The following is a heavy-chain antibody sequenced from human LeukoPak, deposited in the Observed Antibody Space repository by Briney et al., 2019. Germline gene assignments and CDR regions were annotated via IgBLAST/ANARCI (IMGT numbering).Heavy chain of an antibody. Sequence: GGSLRLSCAASGFSFSGYWMTWVRQAPGKGLEWVANIKQDGSETSYVTSVRDRFTISRDNAKNSLYLQMNNLRVEDTAVYFCAREEVKSFDNWGQGTLVTVSS. V-gene: IGHV3-7*03. CDR1: GFSFSGYW. CDR3: AREEVKSFDN. J-gene: IGHJ4*02. CDR2: IKQDGSET.